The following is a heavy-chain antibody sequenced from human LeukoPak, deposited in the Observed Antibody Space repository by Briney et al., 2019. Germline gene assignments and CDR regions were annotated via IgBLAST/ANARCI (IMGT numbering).Heavy chain of an antibody. V-gene: IGHV4-39*01. D-gene: IGHD3-9*01. J-gene: IGHJ4*02. CDR3: ARHEQGYDILTGYYNPNYFDY. Sequence: SETLSLTCVVSGGFIITNDYWWGWIRQPPGKGLEWIGTIDHAGTTFYNVSLKSRVTISVDTSKNQFSLKLSSVTAADTAVYYCARHEQGYDILTGYYNPNYFDYWGQGTLVTVSS. CDR2: IDHAGTT. CDR1: GGFIITNDYW.